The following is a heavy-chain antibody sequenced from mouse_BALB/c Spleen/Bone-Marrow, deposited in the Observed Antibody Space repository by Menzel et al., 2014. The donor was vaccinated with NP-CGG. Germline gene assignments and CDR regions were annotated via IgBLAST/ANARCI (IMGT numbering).Heavy chain of an antibody. CDR1: GFSLTTYG. CDR3: ARNYDYDAYYFDY. J-gene: IGHJ2*02. V-gene: IGHV2-2*02. D-gene: IGHD2-4*01. Sequence: VQLQESGPGLVQPSQRLSIPCTVSGFSLTTYGIHWIRQSPGKGLEWLGVILSGGSSDYNAAFISRVSINKDNSKSXVFFKMNSLQANDTAIYYRARNYDYDAYYFDYWGQGTFITVSS. CDR2: ILSGGSS.